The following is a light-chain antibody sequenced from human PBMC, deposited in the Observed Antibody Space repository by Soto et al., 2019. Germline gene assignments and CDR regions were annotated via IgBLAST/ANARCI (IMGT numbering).Light chain of an antibody. J-gene: IGLJ1*01. CDR2: EGS. CDR3: CSYAGSSIFYV. V-gene: IGLV2-23*01. Sequence: QSLLTQTASVSGSPGQSITISCTGTSSDVGSYNLVSWYQQHPGKAPKLMIYEGSKRPSGVSNRFSGSKSGNTASLTISGLQAEDEADYYCCSYAGSSIFYVFGTGTKVTVL. CDR1: SSDVGSYNL.